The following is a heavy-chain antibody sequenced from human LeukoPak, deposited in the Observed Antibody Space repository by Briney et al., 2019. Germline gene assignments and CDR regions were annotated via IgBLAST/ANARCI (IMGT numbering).Heavy chain of an antibody. Sequence: GESLRLSCAASGFTVITSYMSWVRQAPGKGLEWVSVIFREGTTYYADSVKGRFTISRDNSKNTLYLQMNSLRAEDTAMYYCTKTGGPWDWGQGTMVTVSS. CDR3: TKTGGPWD. CDR2: IFREGTT. CDR1: GFTVITSY. J-gene: IGHJ4*02. V-gene: IGHV3-66*01. D-gene: IGHD7-27*01.